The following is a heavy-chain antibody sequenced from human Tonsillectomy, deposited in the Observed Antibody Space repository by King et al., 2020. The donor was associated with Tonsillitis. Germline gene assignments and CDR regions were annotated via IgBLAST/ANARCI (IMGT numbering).Heavy chain of an antibody. CDR2: ISWNSGSI. J-gene: IGHJ2*01. D-gene: IGHD3-3*01. Sequence: DVQLVESGGGLVQPGRSLRLSCAASGFTFDDYAMHWVRQAPGKGVEWVSGISWNSGSIGYADSVKGRFTISRDNAKNSLYLQMNSLRAEDTALYYCANDMGFVFWSGSSFDLWGRGPLVTVSP. CDR1: GFTFDDYA. CDR3: ANDMGFVFWSGSSFDL. V-gene: IGHV3-9*01.